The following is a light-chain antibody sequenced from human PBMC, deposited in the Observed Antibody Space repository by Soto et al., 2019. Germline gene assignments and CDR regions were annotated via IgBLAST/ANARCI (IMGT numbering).Light chain of an antibody. CDR3: CSYAGRYTYV. CDR1: SSDIGAYNY. CDR2: DVN. V-gene: IGLV2-11*01. J-gene: IGLJ1*01. Sequence: QSALTQPRSVSGSPGQSVTISCTGTSSDIGAYNYVSWYQQHPGKAPKLMIYDVNNKPSGVPDRFSGSKSGNTASLTISGLQAEEEDDYYCCSYAGRYTYVFGTGTKLTVL.